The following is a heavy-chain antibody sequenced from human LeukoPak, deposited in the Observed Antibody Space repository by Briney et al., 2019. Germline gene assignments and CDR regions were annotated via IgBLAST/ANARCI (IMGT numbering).Heavy chain of an antibody. J-gene: IGHJ4*02. CDR3: ARQGSYYRFDY. V-gene: IGHV4-38-2*01. Sequence: SETLSLTCAVSGCSISSGYYWGWIRQPPGKGLEWIGSIYHSGSTYYNPSLESRVTLSVDTSKNQFSLRMSSVTATDTAVYYCARQGSYYRFDYWGQGTLVTVSS. D-gene: IGHD1-26*01. CDR2: IYHSGST. CDR1: GCSISSGYY.